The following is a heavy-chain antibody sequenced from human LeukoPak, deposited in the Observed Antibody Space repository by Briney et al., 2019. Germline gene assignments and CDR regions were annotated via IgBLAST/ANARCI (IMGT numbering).Heavy chain of an antibody. V-gene: IGHV3-21*04. CDR1: GFTFSSYS. CDR2: ITSSGTYV. Sequence: GGSLRLSCAASGFTFSSYSMNWVRQAPGKGLEWVSSITSSGTYVYYADSVKGRFTIPRDNAKNSLYLQMNSLRAEDTAMYYCAKEGTWIRDSRFDYWGQGTLVIVSS. CDR3: AKEGTWIRDSRFDY. J-gene: IGHJ4*02. D-gene: IGHD5-18*01.